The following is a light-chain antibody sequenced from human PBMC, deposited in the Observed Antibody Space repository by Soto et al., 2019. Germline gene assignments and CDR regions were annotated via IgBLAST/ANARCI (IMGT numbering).Light chain of an antibody. V-gene: IGLV2-14*01. J-gene: IGLJ1*01. CDR3: SSHSNITPYV. Sequence: QSVLTQPASVSGSPGQSITISCTGTSRDVGAYNYVSWYQQHPGKAPKLMVYDVTNRPSGVSDRFSGSKSGNTASLTISGLQAEDEADYFCSSHSNITPYVFGTETKVTVL. CDR1: SRDVGAYNY. CDR2: DVT.